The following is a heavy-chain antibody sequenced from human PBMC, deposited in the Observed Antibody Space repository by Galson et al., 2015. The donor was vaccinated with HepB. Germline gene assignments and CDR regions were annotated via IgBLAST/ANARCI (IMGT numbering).Heavy chain of an antibody. CDR1: GFTFSSYG. V-gene: IGHV3-30*18. Sequence: SLRLSCAASGFTFSSYGMHWVRQAPGKGLEWVAVISYDGSNKYYADSVKGRLTISRDNFKNTLYLQMNSLRTEDTAVYYCAKGGVETMIVAVTPASYGMDVWGQGTTDTASS. D-gene: IGHD3-22*01. J-gene: IGHJ6*02. CDR3: AKGGVETMIVAVTPASYGMDV. CDR2: ISYDGSNK.